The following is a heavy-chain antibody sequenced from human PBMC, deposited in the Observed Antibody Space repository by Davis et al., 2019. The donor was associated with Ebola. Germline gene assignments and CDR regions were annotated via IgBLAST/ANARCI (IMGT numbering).Heavy chain of an antibody. Sequence: SETLSLTCTVSGGSISSYYWSWIRQPPGKGLEWIGYIYYSGSTTYNPSLKSRVTISLDTSKTQFSLKLSSVTAADTAVHYCARGIWRLVRYFDLWGRGTLVTVSS. CDR3: ARGIWRLVRYFDL. CDR2: IYYSGST. V-gene: IGHV4-59*01. CDR1: GGSISSYY. J-gene: IGHJ2*01. D-gene: IGHD6-19*01.